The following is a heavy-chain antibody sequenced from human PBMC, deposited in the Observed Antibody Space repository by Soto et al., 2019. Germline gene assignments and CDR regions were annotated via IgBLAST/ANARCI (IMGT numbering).Heavy chain of an antibody. CDR1: AGSIGSGFYY. J-gene: IGHJ6*03. CDR2: IYSRGNT. V-gene: IGHV4-31*03. Sequence: QVQLQESGPGLVKPSQTLSLTCTVSAGSIGSGFYYWSWIRQHPGKGLEWIGYIYSRGNTYYNPCLKSRVTISLDTSDNQFCLTLSSVTAADTAVYYCARGTYYFYMDVWGKGTTVTVSS. CDR3: ARGTYYFYMDV.